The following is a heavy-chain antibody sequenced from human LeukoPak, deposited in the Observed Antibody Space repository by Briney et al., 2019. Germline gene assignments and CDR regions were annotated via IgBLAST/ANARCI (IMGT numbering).Heavy chain of an antibody. CDR2: IVVGSGNT. CDR1: GFTFTSSA. Sequence: GTSVKVSCKASGFTFTSSAVQWVRQARGQRLEWIGWIVVGSGNTNYAQKFQARVTMTRNTSISTAYMELSSLRAEDTAIYYCARSLPYGTTWYGRSDFWGQGTLVTVSS. V-gene: IGHV1-58*01. J-gene: IGHJ4*02. D-gene: IGHD6-13*01. CDR3: ARSLPYGTTWYGRSDF.